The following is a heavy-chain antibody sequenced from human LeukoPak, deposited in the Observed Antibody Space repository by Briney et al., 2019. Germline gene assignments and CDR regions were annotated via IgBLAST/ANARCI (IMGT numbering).Heavy chain of an antibody. J-gene: IGHJ6*03. CDR3: ARFRPPHGEHMDV. CDR2: IYYSGST. CDR1: GDSLRSYY. V-gene: IGHV4-59*01. Sequence: ESSETLSLTCTVSGDSLRSYYWSWIRQPPGKGLEWIGYIYYSGSTNYNPSLKSRVTISVDTSKNQFSLKLSSVTAADTAVYYCARFRPPHGEHMDVWGKGTTVTVSS.